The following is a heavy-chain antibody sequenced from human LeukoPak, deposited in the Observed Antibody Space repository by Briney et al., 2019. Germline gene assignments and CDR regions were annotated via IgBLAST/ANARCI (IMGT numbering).Heavy chain of an antibody. CDR1: GFTVSSNY. D-gene: IGHD2-2*01. V-gene: IGHV3-66*02. CDR2: IYSGGST. CDR3: ARGVGYCSSTSCHGFDP. J-gene: IGHJ5*02. Sequence: PGRSLRLSCAASGFTVSSNYMSWVRQAPGKGLEWVSVIYSGGSTYYADSVKGRLTISRDNSKNTLYLQMNSLRAEDTAVYYCARGVGYCSSTSCHGFDPWGQGTLVTVSS.